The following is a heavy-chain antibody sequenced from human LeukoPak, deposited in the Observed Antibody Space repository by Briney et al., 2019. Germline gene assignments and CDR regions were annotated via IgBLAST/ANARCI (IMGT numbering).Heavy chain of an antibody. D-gene: IGHD3-10*01. CDR1: GGSVSSDSYF. Sequence: SETLSLTCTVSGGSVSSDSYFWTWIRQPPGKGLECIGYIYYSGSTNYNPSLKSRVTISVDTSRNQFSLKLHSVTAADTAVYYCARDRGRATCFDPWGQGTAVTVSS. CDR3: ARDRGRATCFDP. V-gene: IGHV4-61*01. J-gene: IGHJ5*02. CDR2: IYYSGST.